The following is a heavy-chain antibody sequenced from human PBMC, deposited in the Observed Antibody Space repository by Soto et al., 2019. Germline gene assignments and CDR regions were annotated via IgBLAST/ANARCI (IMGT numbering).Heavy chain of an antibody. CDR2: VGGSDTDK. J-gene: IGHJ3*02. Sequence: EVQLLETGGGVVQPGGSLRLSCAASGFTFSAYAMRWVRQAPGKGLQWVSGVGGSDTDKHYADSVRGRFTVSRDNSKNTLYLQMNSLRVDDTAVYYCAKDATAVNGVWDPFNMWGQGTEVTVSS. CDR1: GFTFSAYA. CDR3: AKDATAVNGVWDPFNM. D-gene: IGHD2-8*01. V-gene: IGHV3-23*01.